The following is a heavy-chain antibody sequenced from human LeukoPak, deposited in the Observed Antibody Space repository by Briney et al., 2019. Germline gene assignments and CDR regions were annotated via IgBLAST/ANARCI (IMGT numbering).Heavy chain of an antibody. CDR2: ISAYNGNT. V-gene: IGHV1-18*01. CDR1: GYTFTSYG. J-gene: IGHJ6*02. D-gene: IGHD3-3*01. Sequence: GASVKVSCKASGYTFTSYGISWVRQAPGQGLEWMGWISAYNGNTNYAQKLQGRVTMTTDTSTSTAYMELRSLRSDDTAVYYCARVGRFGGVVIIPDFSDGMDVWGQGTTVTVSS. CDR3: ARVGRFGGVVIIPDFSDGMDV.